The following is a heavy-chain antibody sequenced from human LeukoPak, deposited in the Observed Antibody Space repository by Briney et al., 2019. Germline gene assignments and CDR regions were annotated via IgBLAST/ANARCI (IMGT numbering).Heavy chain of an antibody. Sequence: GGSLRLSCAASGVTVSSNYMTWVRQAPGKGLEWVSVIYSGGSTYYTDSVKGRFTIYRDNSKNKVYIQMNILTAEDTAVYYCARLSMIGYWNHGMDVWGQGPTVTVSS. J-gene: IGHJ6*01. CDR1: GVTVSSNY. V-gene: IGHV3-53*01. D-gene: IGHD2/OR15-2a*01. CDR2: IYSGGST. CDR3: ARLSMIGYWNHGMDV.